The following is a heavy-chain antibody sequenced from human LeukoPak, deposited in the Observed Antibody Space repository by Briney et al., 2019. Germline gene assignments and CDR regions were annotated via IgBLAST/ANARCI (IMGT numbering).Heavy chain of an antibody. CDR1: GFTFSSYD. CDR2: ISGSGGST. Sequence: GGSLRLSCAASGFTFSSYDMGWVRQAPGKGLEWVSGISGSGGSTYYADSVKGRFTISRDNSKNTLDLQMSSLRAEDTAVYYCAKGRGTYGGYPYYFDYWGQGTLVSVSS. V-gene: IGHV3-23*01. CDR3: AKGRGTYGGYPYYFDY. D-gene: IGHD4-23*01. J-gene: IGHJ4*02.